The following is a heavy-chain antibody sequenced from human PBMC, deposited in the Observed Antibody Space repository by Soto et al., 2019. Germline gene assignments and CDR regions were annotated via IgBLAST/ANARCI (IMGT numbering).Heavy chain of an antibody. D-gene: IGHD6-6*01. J-gene: IGHJ4*02. V-gene: IGHV3-23*01. Sequence: EVQLLESGGGLVQPGGSLRLSCAASGFTFSIYAMSWVRQAPGKGLEWVSTISGSGGDIYYADSVKGRFIISRDNPKYTLSLQMDSVRDEDTAVYYGAKGGRGSSGLDFDYWGQGTLVTVSS. CDR1: GFTFSIYA. CDR3: AKGGRGSSGLDFDY. CDR2: ISGSGGDI.